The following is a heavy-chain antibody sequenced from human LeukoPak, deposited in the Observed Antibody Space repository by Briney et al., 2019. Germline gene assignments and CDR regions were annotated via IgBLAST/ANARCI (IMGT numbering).Heavy chain of an antibody. CDR1: GFTFSSYS. Sequence: PGGSLRLSCAASGFTFSSYSMNWVRQAPGKGLEWIGEINHSGSTNYNPSLKSRVTISVDTSKNQFSLKLSSVTAADTAVYCCARLGYCSSTSCRDYWGQGTLVTVSS. D-gene: IGHD2-2*01. CDR2: INHSGST. J-gene: IGHJ4*02. V-gene: IGHV4-34*01. CDR3: ARLGYCSSTSCRDY.